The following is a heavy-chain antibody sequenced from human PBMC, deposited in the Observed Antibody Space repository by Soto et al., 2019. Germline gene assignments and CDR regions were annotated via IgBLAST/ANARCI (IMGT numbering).Heavy chain of an antibody. CDR3: AKDQKRVPAANFDY. J-gene: IGHJ4*02. CDR1: GFPFSSYA. CDR2: ISGSGGST. Sequence: GGSLRLSCAASGFPFSSYAMSWVRQAPGKGLEWVSAISGSGGSTYYADSVKGRFTISRDNSKNTLYLQMNSLRAEDTAVYYCAKDQKRVPAANFDYWGQGTLVTVSS. V-gene: IGHV3-23*01. D-gene: IGHD2-2*01.